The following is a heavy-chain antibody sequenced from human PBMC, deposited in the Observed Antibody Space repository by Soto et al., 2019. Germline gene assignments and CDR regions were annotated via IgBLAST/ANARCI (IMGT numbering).Heavy chain of an antibody. Sequence: QVQLQESGPGLVKPSQTLSLTCTVSGGSISSGGYYWSWIRQHPGMGLEWIGYTYYSGSTYYNPTRKTRVTISVDTSKNQFSLKLSSVTAADTAMYYCATSSGWLEDYWGQGTLVTVSS. CDR1: GGSISSGGYY. J-gene: IGHJ4*02. V-gene: IGHV4-31*03. CDR3: ATSSGWLEDY. CDR2: TYYSGST. D-gene: IGHD6-19*01.